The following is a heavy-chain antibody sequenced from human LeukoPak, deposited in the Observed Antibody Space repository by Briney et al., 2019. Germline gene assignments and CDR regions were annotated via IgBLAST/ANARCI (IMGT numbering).Heavy chain of an antibody. J-gene: IGHJ4*02. CDR3: TRGPATEYYDTSGYCDY. V-gene: IGHV3-30*04. Sequence: GRSLRLSCAASGFTLSNYAMHWVRQAPGKGLEWVTNISFDGRNTHYVDSVKGRFTISRDNPKNTLYLQMSRLRPEDTAVYYCTRGPATEYYDTSGYCDYWGQGTLVTVSS. CDR1: GFTLSNYA. CDR2: ISFDGRNT. D-gene: IGHD3-22*01.